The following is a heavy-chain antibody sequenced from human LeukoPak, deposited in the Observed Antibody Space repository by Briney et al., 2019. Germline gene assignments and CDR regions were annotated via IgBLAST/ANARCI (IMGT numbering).Heavy chain of an antibody. J-gene: IGHJ5*02. CDR2: INHSGST. Sequence: KASETLSLTCAVYGGSFSGYYWSWIRQPPGKGLEWIGEINHSGSTNYNPSLKSRVTISVDTSKNQFSLKLSSVTAADTAVYYCARLTMVRGVISWFDPWGQGTLVTVSS. D-gene: IGHD3-10*01. V-gene: IGHV4-34*01. CDR1: GGSFSGYY. CDR3: ARLTMVRGVISWFDP.